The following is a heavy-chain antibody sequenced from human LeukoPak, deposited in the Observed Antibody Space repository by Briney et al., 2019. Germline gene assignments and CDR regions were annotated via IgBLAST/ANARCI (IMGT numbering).Heavy chain of an antibody. D-gene: IGHD4-17*01. CDR2: IKQDGSEK. CDR3: ARGGTTVTTYYYFDY. CDR1: GFTFSNAW. Sequence: PGGSLRLSCAASGFTFSNAWMSWVRQAPGKGLEWVANIKQDGSEKYYVDSVKGRFTISRDNAKNSLYLQMNSLRAEDTAVYYCARGGTTVTTYYYFDYWGQGTLVTVSS. V-gene: IGHV3-7*03. J-gene: IGHJ4*02.